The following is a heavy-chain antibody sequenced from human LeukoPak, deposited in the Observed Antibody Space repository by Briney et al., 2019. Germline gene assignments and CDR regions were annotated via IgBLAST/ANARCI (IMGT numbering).Heavy chain of an antibody. D-gene: IGHD3-3*01. Sequence: ASVKVSCKASGYTFICYYMHWVRQAPGQGLEWMGRINPNSGGTNYAQKFQGRVTMTRDTSISTAYMELSRLRSDDTAVYYCGRVRDRRLSTITIFGYWGQGTLVTVSS. V-gene: IGHV1-2*06. CDR2: INPNSGGT. J-gene: IGHJ4*02. CDR1: GYTFICYY. CDR3: GRVRDRRLSTITIFGY.